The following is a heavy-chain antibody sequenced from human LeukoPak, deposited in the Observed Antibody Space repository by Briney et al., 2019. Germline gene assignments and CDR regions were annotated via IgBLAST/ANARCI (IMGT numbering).Heavy chain of an antibody. CDR2: ISSSSSYI. D-gene: IGHD4-23*01. J-gene: IGHJ4*02. CDR3: ARDGGGNSFDY. V-gene: IGHV3-21*01. CDR1: GFTFSSYS. Sequence: GGSLRLSCAASGFTFSSYSMNWVRQAPGKGLEWVSSISSSSSYIYYADSVKGRFTISRDNAKNSLYLQMNSLRAEDTAAYYCARDGGGNSFDYWGQGTLVTVSS.